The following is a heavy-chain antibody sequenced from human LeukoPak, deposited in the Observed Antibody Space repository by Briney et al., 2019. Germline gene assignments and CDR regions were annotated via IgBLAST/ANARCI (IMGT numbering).Heavy chain of an antibody. J-gene: IGHJ4*02. CDR1: GGSFSDYY. Sequence: PSETLSLTCAVYGGSFSDYYWTWIRQPPGKGLEWIGEINHSGSPNNNPSLKSRVSISFDTSKNQFSLKLTSVTAADTAAYYCGSRRTAMFGVIKGPIDYWGQGTLVTVSS. V-gene: IGHV4-34*01. D-gene: IGHD3-3*01. CDR2: INHSGSP. CDR3: GSRRTAMFGVIKGPIDY.